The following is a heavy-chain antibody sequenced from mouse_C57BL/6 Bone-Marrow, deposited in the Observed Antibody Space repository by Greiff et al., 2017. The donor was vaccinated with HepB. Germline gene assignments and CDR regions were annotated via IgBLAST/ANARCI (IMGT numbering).Heavy chain of an antibody. D-gene: IGHD1-1*01. CDR3: ARNYYGSSPYYAMDY. CDR1: GFSLTSYG. CDR2: IWSGGST. Sequence: VQLQQSGPGLVQPSQSLSITCTVSGFSLTSYGVHWVRQSPGKGLEWLGVIWSGGSTDYNAAFISRLSISKDNSKSQVFFKMNSLKADDTAIYYCARNYYGSSPYYAMDYWGQGTSVTVSS. V-gene: IGHV2-2*01. J-gene: IGHJ4*01.